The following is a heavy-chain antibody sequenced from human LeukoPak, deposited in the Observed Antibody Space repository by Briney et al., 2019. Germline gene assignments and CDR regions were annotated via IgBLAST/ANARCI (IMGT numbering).Heavy chain of an antibody. J-gene: IGHJ2*01. Sequence: GGSLRHSCAASGFTFSSYWMHWVRQAPGKGLVWVSRIDSDGSSTNYADSVKGRFTISRDNAKNTLYLQMNSLRAEDTAVYYCARPANCGGDCYWATSFDWYFDLWGRGTLVTVSS. CDR3: ARPANCGGDCYWATSFDWYFDL. D-gene: IGHD2-21*02. CDR1: GFTFSSYW. CDR2: IDSDGSST. V-gene: IGHV3-74*01.